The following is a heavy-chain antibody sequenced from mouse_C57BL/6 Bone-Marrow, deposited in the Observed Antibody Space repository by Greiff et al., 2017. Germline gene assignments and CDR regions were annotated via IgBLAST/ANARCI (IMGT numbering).Heavy chain of an antibody. CDR1: GYTFTSYN. J-gene: IGHJ4*01. CDR2: IYPGNGDT. V-gene: IGHV1-12*01. CDR3: ARWLGPYYYAMDY. Sequence: LQESGAELVRPGASVKMSCKASGYTFTSYNMHWVKQTPRQGLEWIGAIYPGNGDTSYNQKFKGKATLTVYKSSSTAYMQLSSLTSEDSAVYFCARWLGPYYYAMDYWGQGTSVTVSS. D-gene: IGHD2-2*01.